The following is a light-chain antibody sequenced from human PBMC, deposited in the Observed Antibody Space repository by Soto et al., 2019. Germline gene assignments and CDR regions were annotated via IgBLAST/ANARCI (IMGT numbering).Light chain of an antibody. CDR3: QQYGSSLWT. CDR1: QSVRSN. J-gene: IGKJ1*01. Sequence: EIVMTQSPGTLSVSPGERATLSCRASQSVRSNLAWYQQNPGQTPRLLIYGASTRATGIPARFSGSGSGTEFTLSISSLQSEDFAVYYRQQYGSSLWTFGQGTKVDIK. V-gene: IGKV3-15*01. CDR2: GAS.